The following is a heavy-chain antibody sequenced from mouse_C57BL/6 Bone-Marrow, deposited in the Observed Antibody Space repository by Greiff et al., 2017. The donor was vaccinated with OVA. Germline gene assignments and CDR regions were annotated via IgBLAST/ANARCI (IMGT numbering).Heavy chain of an antibody. V-gene: IGHV5-4*01. Sequence: EVHLVESGGGLVKPGGSLKLSCAASGFTFSSYAMSWVRQTPEKRLEWVATISGGGSYTYYPDNVKGRFTISRDNAKNNLYLQMSHLKSEDTAMYSCARARPRGYFDVWGTGTTVTVSS. CDR3: ARARPRGYFDV. J-gene: IGHJ1*03. CDR1: GFTFSSYA. CDR2: ISGGGSYT.